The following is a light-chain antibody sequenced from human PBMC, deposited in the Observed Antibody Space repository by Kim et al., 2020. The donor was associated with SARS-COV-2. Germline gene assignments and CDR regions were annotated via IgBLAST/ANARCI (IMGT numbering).Light chain of an antibody. V-gene: IGLV2-14*04. Sequence: QSITISCTGTSSDIGTYIYVSWYQQHPGKAPKLIIYDVTKRPSGVSHRFSGSKSGNTASLTISGLQAEDEADYYCSSYTITTTWVFGGGTKVTVL. CDR2: DVT. CDR3: SSYTITTTWV. CDR1: SSDIGTYIY. J-gene: IGLJ3*02.